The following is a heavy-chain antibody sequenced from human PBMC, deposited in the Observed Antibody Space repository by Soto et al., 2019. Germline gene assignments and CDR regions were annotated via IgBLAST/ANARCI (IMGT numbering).Heavy chain of an antibody. V-gene: IGHV3-23*01. CDR2: INNGGGST. CDR3: AKSITISPNWFDP. J-gene: IGHJ5*02. CDR1: GFTFSSYA. D-gene: IGHD3-3*01. Sequence: PGGSLRLSCAASGFTFSSYAMNWVRQAPGKGLEWVSTINNGGGSTYYADSVKGRFAISRDNSRSTLYLQMNNLRAEDTAVYYCAKSITISPNWFDPWGQGTQVTVSS.